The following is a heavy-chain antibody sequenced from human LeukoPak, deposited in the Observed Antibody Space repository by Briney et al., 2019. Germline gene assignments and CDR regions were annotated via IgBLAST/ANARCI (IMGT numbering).Heavy chain of an antibody. CDR3: ARGLKRWGYCSSTSCYSDNWFDP. D-gene: IGHD2-2*01. V-gene: IGHV1-8*01. CDR2: MNPNSGNT. Sequence: ASVTVSFKASGYTFTSYDINWVRQATGQGLEWMGWMNPNSGNTGYAQKFQGRVTMTRNTSISTAYMELSSLRSEDTAVYYCARGLKRWGYCSSTSCYSDNWFDPWGQGTLVTVSS. CDR1: GYTFTSYD. J-gene: IGHJ5*02.